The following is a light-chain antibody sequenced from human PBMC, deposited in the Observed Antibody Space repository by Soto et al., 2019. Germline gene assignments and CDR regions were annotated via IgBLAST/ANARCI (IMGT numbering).Light chain of an antibody. J-gene: IGLJ1*01. CDR1: SSNIGAGYD. V-gene: IGLV1-40*01. CDR2: GNS. Sequence: QSVLKQPPSVSGAPGQRVTISCTGSSSNIGAGYDVHWYQQFPGTAPKLLIYGNSNRPSGVTDRFSGSKSGTSASLAITGLQAEDEADYYCQSYDSSLSGVFGSGTKLTVL. CDR3: QSYDSSLSGV.